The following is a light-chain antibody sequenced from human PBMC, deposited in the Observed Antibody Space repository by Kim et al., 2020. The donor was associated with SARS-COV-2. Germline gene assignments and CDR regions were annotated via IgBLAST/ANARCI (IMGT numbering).Light chain of an antibody. Sequence: VSPGQTASITCSGDKLGNKYANWYQQKPGQSPVLVICQNTNRPSGIPERFSGSNSGNTATLTISGAQSLDEADYYCQAWNSSTGWVFGGGTQLTVL. V-gene: IGLV3-1*01. J-gene: IGLJ3*02. CDR3: QAWNSSTGWV. CDR2: QNT. CDR1: KLGNKY.